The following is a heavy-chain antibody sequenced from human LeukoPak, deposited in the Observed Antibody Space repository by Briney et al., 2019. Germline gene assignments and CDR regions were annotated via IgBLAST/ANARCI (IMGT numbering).Heavy chain of an antibody. CDR2: ISSSGTYI. CDR3: ARALYRQRVVVVNAKNYWYFDL. J-gene: IGHJ2*01. V-gene: IGHV3-11*04. CDR1: GFTFSDYY. D-gene: IGHD2-21*01. Sequence: GGSLRLSCAAFGFTFSDYYMSWIRQAPGEGLELVSSISSSGTYIYYADSGKGRFTISRDSAKNSLYLQMNSLRAEDTAVYYCARALYRQRVVVVNAKNYWYFDLWGRGTLVTVSS.